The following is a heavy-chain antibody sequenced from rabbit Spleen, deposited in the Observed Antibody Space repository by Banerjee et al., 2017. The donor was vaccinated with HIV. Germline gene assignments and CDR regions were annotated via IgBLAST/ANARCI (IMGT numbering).Heavy chain of an antibody. CDR1: GFSFSSSYY. V-gene: IGHV1S45*01. Sequence: QEQLEESGGDLVKPGASLTLTCTASGFSFSSSYYISWVRQAPGKGLEWIACIYTGSGSTYYASWAKGRFTMSRTSSTTVTLQMTSLTAADTATYFCARDAGTYDYIDVVFSLWGPGTWSPS. J-gene: IGHJ4*01. CDR2: IYTGSGST. D-gene: IGHD4-2*01. CDR3: ARDAGTYDYIDVVFSL.